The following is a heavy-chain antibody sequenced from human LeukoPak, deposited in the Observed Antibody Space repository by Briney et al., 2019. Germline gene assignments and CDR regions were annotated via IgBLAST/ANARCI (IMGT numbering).Heavy chain of an antibody. CDR2: INPNSGGT. V-gene: IGHV1-2*02. D-gene: IGHD6-6*01. CDR1: GYTFTGYY. Sequence: ASVKVSCKASGYTFTGYYMHWVRQAPGQGLEWMGWINPNSGGTNYAQKFQGRVTMTRDTSISTAYMELSRLRSDDTAVYYCARRTDSGYSSSSSAFDVWGQGTMVTVSS. J-gene: IGHJ3*01. CDR3: ARRTDSGYSSSSSAFDV.